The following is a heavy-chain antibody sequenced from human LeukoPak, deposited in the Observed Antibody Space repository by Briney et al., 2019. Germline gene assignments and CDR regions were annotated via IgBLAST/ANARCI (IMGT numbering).Heavy chain of an antibody. CDR1: GYTFTSYY. J-gene: IGHJ4*02. V-gene: IGHV1-46*01. CDR2: INPSGGST. Sequence: ASVKVSCKASGYTFTSYYMHWVRQAPGQGLEWMGIINPSGGSTSYAQKFQGRVTMTRDTSTSAVYMELSSLRSEDTAVYYCARSIAVAGTGDYWGQGTLVTVSS. CDR3: ARSIAVAGTGDY. D-gene: IGHD6-19*01.